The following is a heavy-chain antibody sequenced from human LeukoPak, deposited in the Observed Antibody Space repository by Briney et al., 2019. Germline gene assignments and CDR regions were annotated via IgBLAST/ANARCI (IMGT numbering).Heavy chain of an antibody. D-gene: IGHD3-22*01. J-gene: IGHJ4*02. V-gene: IGHV3-43D*03. Sequence: GGSLRLSCAASGFTFDDYAMHWVRQAPGKGLEWVSLISWDGGSTYYADSVKGRFTISRDNSKNSLYLQMNSLRAEDTAVYYCAKENTLTMIVVVYFDYWGQGTLVTVSS. CDR3: AKENTLTMIVVVYFDY. CDR1: GFTFDDYA. CDR2: ISWDGGST.